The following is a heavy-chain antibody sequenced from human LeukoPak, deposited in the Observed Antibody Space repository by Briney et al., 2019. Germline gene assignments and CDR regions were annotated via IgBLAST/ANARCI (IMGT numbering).Heavy chain of an antibody. J-gene: IGHJ4*02. Sequence: GGSLRLSCAASRFTFSSYAMHWVRQAPGKGLEWVAVISYDGRNKYYTGSVKGRFTISRDNSKNTLYLQMSSLRAEDTAVYYCARQTGVTPYYFDYWGQGTLVTVSS. CDR3: ARQTGVTPYYFDY. D-gene: IGHD3-10*01. CDR2: ISYDGRNK. CDR1: RFTFSSYA. V-gene: IGHV3-30*04.